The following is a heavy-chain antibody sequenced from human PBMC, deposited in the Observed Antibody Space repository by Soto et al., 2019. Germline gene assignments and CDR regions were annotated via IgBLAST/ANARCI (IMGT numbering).Heavy chain of an antibody. CDR2: VNPSGGST. CDR3: ARGLLVGATDFDY. D-gene: IGHD1-26*01. J-gene: IGHJ4*02. CDR1: GYTFTRYY. V-gene: IGHV1-46*01. Sequence: QVQLVQSGAEVKKPGASVKVSCKASGYTFTRYYMHWVRQAPGQGLEWMGIVNPSGGSTSYAQRFQGRVTMTRDTSTTTVYMELSSLTSEDTAVYYCARGLLVGATDFDYWGQGTLVTVSS.